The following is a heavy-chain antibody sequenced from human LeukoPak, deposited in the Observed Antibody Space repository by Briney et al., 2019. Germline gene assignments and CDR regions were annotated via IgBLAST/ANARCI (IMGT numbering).Heavy chain of an antibody. Sequence: PSETLSLTCTVSGGSISSGSYSWSWIRQPAGKGLEWIGRIYTSGSTNYNPSLKSRVTISVDTSKNQFSLKLSSVTAADTAVYYCARGSSTSLDAFDIWGQGTMVTVSS. CDR2: IYTSGST. D-gene: IGHD2-2*01. CDR3: ARGSSTSLDAFDI. V-gene: IGHV4-61*02. CDR1: GGSISSGSYS. J-gene: IGHJ3*02.